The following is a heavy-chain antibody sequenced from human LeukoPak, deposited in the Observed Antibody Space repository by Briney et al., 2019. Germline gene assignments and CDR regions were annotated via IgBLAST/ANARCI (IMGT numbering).Heavy chain of an antibody. CDR3: ASWPLAAAGTSPFDY. V-gene: IGHV1-69*13. D-gene: IGHD6-13*01. J-gene: IGHJ4*02. CDR1: GGTFSSYA. Sequence: ASVKVSCKASGGTFSSYAISWVRQAPGQGLEWMGGIIPIFGTANYAQKFQGRVTIIADESTSTAYMELSSLRSEDTAVYYCASWPLAAAGTSPFDYWGQGALVTVSS. CDR2: IIPIFGTA.